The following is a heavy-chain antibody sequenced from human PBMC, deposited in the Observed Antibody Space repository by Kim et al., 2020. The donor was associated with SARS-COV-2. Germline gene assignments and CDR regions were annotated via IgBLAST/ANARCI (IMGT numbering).Heavy chain of an antibody. CDR1: GFTFGAYA. CDR3: ARETSYGAGSRIYY. CDR2: VTGSGST. Sequence: GGSLRLSCVASGFTFGAYAMNWVRQPPGKGLQWVSAVTGSGSTYHADSVKGRFTISRDNSIDTVFLQMTRLTAEDTATYYCARETSYGAGSRIYYGGQG. V-gene: IGHV3-23*01. D-gene: IGHD3-10*01. J-gene: IGHJ4*02.